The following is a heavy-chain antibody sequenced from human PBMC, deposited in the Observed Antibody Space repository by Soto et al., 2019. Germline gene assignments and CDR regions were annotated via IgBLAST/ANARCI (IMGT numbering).Heavy chain of an antibody. CDR3: ARQCSSTSCYNSYYYGMDV. V-gene: IGHV1-69*13. CDR2: IIPIFGTA. D-gene: IGHD2-2*02. CDR1: GGTFSSYA. Sequence: ASVKVSCKASGGTFSSYAISWVRQAPGQGLEWMGGIIPIFGTANYAQKFQGRVTITADESTSTAYMELSSLRSEDTAVYYCARQCSSTSCYNSYYYGMDVWGQGTTVTVSS. J-gene: IGHJ6*02.